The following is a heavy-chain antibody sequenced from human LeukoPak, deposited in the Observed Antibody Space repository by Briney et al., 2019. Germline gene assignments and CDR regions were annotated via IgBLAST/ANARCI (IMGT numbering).Heavy chain of an antibody. Sequence: SETLSLTCTVSGGSISSYYWSWIRQPPGKGLEWIGYIYYSGSTNYNPSPKSRVTISVDTSKNQFSLKLSSVSAADTAVYYCASFMVRGVIWGQGTLVTVSS. J-gene: IGHJ1*01. CDR2: IYYSGST. V-gene: IGHV4-59*08. CDR3: ASFMVRGVI. D-gene: IGHD3-10*01. CDR1: GGSISSYY.